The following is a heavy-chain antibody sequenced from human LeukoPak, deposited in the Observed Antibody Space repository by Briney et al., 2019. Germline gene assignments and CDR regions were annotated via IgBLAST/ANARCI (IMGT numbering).Heavy chain of an antibody. Sequence: PGGSLILSCAASGFSFSSYGMHWGRQAPGKGLEWVAFIRYDGSNKYYADSVKGRFTISRDNSKNTLYLQMNSLRAEDTAVYYCAKDGECSSTSCYTQDLLDYWGQGTLVTVSS. CDR3: AKDGECSSTSCYTQDLLDY. CDR1: GFSFSSYG. CDR2: IRYDGSNK. V-gene: IGHV3-30*02. D-gene: IGHD2-2*02. J-gene: IGHJ4*02.